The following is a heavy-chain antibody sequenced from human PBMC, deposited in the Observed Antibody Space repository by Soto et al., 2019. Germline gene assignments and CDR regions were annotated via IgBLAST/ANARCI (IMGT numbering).Heavy chain of an antibody. CDR3: ARREVTTRGVDY. Sequence: SETLSLTCTVSGGSISSSSYYWGWIRQPPGKGLEWIGSIYYSGSTYYNPSLKSRVTISVDTSKKQFSLKLSSVTAADTAVYYCARREVTTRGVDYWGQGTLATVSP. CDR1: GGSISSSSYY. V-gene: IGHV4-39*01. D-gene: IGHD4-17*01. J-gene: IGHJ4*02. CDR2: IYYSGST.